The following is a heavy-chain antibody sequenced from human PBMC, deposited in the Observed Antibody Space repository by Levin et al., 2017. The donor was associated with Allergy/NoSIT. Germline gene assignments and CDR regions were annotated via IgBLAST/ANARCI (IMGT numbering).Heavy chain of an antibody. V-gene: IGHV3-48*04. CDR2: ISSSGSPT. CDR3: TSGPLAN. CDR1: GFNFEAYG. Sequence: PGGSLRLSCAASGFNFEAYGMNWVRQAPGKGLEWVSHISSSGSPTYYADSVRGRFIISRDNTKRSLYLQMNSLRAEDTGVYYCTSGPLANWGQGTLVNVSS. J-gene: IGHJ4*02.